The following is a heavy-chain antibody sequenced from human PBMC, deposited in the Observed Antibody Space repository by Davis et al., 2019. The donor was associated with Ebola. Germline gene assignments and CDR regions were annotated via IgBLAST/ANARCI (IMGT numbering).Heavy chain of an antibody. V-gene: IGHV3-30*04. D-gene: IGHD1-26*01. CDR2: ISYDGSDK. CDR3: ARDRWELPSSYLDY. J-gene: IGHJ4*02. Sequence: GGSLRLSCAASGFSFSDSGIHWVRQAPGKGLEWVAVISYDGSDKYYADSVKGRFTISRDNSKNTLYLQMNSLRAEDTAVYYCARDRWELPSSYLDYWGQGTLVTVSS. CDR1: GFSFSDSG.